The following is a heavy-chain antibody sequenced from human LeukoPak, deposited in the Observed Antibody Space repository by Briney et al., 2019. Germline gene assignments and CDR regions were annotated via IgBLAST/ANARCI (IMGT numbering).Heavy chain of an antibody. CDR2: IYPGDSDT. J-gene: IGHJ4*02. CDR1: GYSFTSYW. D-gene: IGHD6-19*01. Sequence: GESLKISWKGSGYSFTSYWIGWVRQMPGKGREWMGIIYPGDSDTRYRPSFQGQVTISPDKSISTAYLQWSSLKASDNAMYYCARGGSGWYQSFDYWGQGTLVTVSS. V-gene: IGHV5-51*01. CDR3: ARGGSGWYQSFDY.